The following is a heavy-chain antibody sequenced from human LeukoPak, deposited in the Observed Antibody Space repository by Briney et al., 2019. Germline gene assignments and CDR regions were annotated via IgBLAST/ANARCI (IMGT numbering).Heavy chain of an antibody. Sequence: GASVKVSCKASGYTFTGYYMHWVRQATGQGLEWMGRINPNSGGTNYAQKFQGRVTMTRDTSISTAYMELSRRRSDDTAVYYCARDLIVGATGYWGQGTLVTVSS. J-gene: IGHJ4*02. CDR2: INPNSGGT. CDR1: GYTFTGYY. CDR3: ARDLIVGATGY. V-gene: IGHV1-2*06. D-gene: IGHD1-26*01.